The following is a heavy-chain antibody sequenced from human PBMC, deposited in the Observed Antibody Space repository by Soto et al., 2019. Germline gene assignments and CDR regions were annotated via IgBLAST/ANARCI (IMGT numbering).Heavy chain of an antibody. Sequence: QVQLVQSGAEVKKPGASVKVSCKASGYTFTSYGISWVRQAPGQGLEWMGWISAYNGNTNYAQKLQGTVTMTTDTSTSTAYKELRSLRSDDTALYYWARHGLVISSGWHWKGGDFDYWGQGTLVTVSS. CDR2: ISAYNGNT. V-gene: IGHV1-18*01. CDR3: ARHGLVISSGWHWKGGDFDY. J-gene: IGHJ4*02. D-gene: IGHD6-19*01. CDR1: GYTFTSYG.